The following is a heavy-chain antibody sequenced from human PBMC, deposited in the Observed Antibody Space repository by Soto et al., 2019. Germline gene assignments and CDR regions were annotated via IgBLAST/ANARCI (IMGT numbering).Heavy chain of an antibody. D-gene: IGHD3-22*01. Sequence: SETLSLTCTVSGGSISSYYWSWIRQPPGKGLEWIGYIYYSGSTNYNPSLKSRVTISVDTSKNQFSLKLSSVTAADTAVYYCARGVVLAQSRKYYFDYWGQGTLVTVSS. CDR2: IYYSGST. CDR3: ARGVVLAQSRKYYFDY. J-gene: IGHJ4*02. CDR1: GGSISSYY. V-gene: IGHV4-59*01.